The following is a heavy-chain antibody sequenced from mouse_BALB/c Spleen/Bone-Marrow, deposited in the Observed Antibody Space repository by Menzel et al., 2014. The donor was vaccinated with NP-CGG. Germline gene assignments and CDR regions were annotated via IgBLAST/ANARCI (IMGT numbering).Heavy chain of an antibody. J-gene: IGHJ4*01. D-gene: IGHD2-3*01. CDR1: GYTFTSYI. CDR2: INPYNDGT. Sequence: EVKLQESGPELVKPGASVKMSCKASGYTFTSYIMHWVKRKPGQGLEWIGYINPYNDGTKYNEKFKGKATLTSDKSSSTAYMELSSLTSEDSAVYYCARRWLPYAMDYWGQGTSATVSS. CDR3: ARRWLPYAMDY. V-gene: IGHV1-14*01.